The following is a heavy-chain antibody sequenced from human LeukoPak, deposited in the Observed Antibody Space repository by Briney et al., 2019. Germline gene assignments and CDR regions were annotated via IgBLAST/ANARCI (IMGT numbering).Heavy chain of an antibody. D-gene: IGHD1-26*01. CDR3: AREDDRSYDFDY. CDR2: ISYDGSNK. J-gene: IGHJ4*02. V-gene: IGHV3-30*03. CDR1: GFTFDDYG. Sequence: GGSLRLSCAASGFTFDDYGMTWVRQAPGKGLEWVALISYDGSNKYYADSVKGRFTISRDNSKNTLYLQMNSLRAEDTAVYYCAREDDRSYDFDYWGQGTLVTVSS.